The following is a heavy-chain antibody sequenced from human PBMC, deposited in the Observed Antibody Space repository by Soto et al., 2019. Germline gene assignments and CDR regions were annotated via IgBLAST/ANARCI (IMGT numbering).Heavy chain of an antibody. CDR2: ISGSGGST. Sequence: GGSLRLSCAASGFTFISYAMSWVLQAPGKGLEWVSAISGSGGSTYYADSVKGRFTISRDNSKNTLYLQMNSLRAEDTAVYYCAKDGYSSGWALFDYWGQGTLVTVSS. V-gene: IGHV3-23*01. J-gene: IGHJ4*02. D-gene: IGHD6-19*01. CDR1: GFTFISYA. CDR3: AKDGYSSGWALFDY.